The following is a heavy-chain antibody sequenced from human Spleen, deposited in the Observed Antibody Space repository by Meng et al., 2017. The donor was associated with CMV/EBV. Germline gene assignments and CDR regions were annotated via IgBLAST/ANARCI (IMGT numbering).Heavy chain of an antibody. J-gene: IGHJ4*02. CDR3: AREGGTYHFDY. CDR2: IRSDESNT. V-gene: IGHV3-30*02. D-gene: IGHD1-26*01. Sequence: GGSLRLSCVMSGFTLSSYGMHWVRQAPGKGLEWVAFIRSDESNTYYADSVKGRFTISRDNSKNTLYLQMTSLRAEDTAVYYCAREGGTYHFDYWGQGTLVTVSS. CDR1: GFTLSSYG.